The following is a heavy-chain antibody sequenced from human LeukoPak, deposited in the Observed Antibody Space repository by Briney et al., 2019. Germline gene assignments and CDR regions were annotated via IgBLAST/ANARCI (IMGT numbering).Heavy chain of an antibody. J-gene: IGHJ5*02. D-gene: IGHD6-13*01. V-gene: IGHV3-21*04. CDR3: ARESGSSWSRLQNLFDP. CDR2: ISSSSSYI. Sequence: GGSLRLSCAASGFTFSSYSMNWVRQAPGKGLEWVSSISSSSSYIYYADSVKGRFTISRDNAKDSLYLQLNSLRAEDTAVYYCARESGSSWSRLQNLFDPWGQGTLVTVSS. CDR1: GFTFSSYS.